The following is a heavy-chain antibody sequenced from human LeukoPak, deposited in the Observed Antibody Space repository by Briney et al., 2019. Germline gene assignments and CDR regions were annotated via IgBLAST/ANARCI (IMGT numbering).Heavy chain of an antibody. Sequence: PSETLSLTCAVYGGSFSGYYWSWIRQPPGKELEWIGEINHSGSTNYNPSLKSRVTISVDTSKNQFSLKLSSVTAADTAVYYCARGCTNGPHHRYYYYYYMDVWGEGTTVTVSS. V-gene: IGHV4-34*01. CDR3: ARGCTNGPHHRYYYYYYMDV. J-gene: IGHJ6*03. D-gene: IGHD2-8*01. CDR2: INHSGST. CDR1: GGSFSGYY.